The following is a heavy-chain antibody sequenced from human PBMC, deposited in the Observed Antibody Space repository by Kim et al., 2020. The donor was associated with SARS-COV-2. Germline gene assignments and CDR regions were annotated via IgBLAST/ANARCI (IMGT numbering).Heavy chain of an antibody. V-gene: IGHV4-39*01. D-gene: IGHD3-16*01. CDR2: VYYSGTT. CDR3: AREVNDESTGES. Sequence: SETLSLTCTVSGGSISSSNYHWGWIRQPPGKGLEWIGSVYYSGTTYYKPSLRSRVTISVDTSKNQFSLKLSSGTAADTAVYYCAREVNDESTGESWGQG. CDR1: GGSISSSNYH. J-gene: IGHJ5*02.